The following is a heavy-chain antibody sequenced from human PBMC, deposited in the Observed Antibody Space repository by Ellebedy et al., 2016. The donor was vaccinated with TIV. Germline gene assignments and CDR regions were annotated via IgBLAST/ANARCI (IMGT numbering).Heavy chain of an antibody. CDR1: GFAFSSYP. J-gene: IGHJ4*02. D-gene: IGHD1-26*01. V-gene: IGHV3-23*01. Sequence: PGGSLRLSCAASGFAFSSYPMSWVRQAPGKGLEWVSGINGHGRDTFHADSVKGRFTISRDNARNTVHLQLNGLRAEDTAVYYCTKWEMRLNYFTDWGRGALVTVSS. CDR3: TKWEMRLNYFTD. CDR2: INGHGRDT.